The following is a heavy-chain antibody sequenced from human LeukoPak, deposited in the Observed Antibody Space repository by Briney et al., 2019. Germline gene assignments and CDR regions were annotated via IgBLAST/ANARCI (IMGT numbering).Heavy chain of an antibody. CDR3: ARAHTSGWSGDY. V-gene: IGHV5-51*01. CDR1: GYSFTSYC. Sequence: LGESLKISCKASGYSFTSYCIAWVRQMPGKGLEWMGIIYPGDSDTRYSPTFQGQVTISADKSISTAYPHWSSLKASDTAMYYCARAHTSGWSGDYWGQGTLVTVSS. CDR2: IYPGDSDT. J-gene: IGHJ4*02. D-gene: IGHD6-19*01.